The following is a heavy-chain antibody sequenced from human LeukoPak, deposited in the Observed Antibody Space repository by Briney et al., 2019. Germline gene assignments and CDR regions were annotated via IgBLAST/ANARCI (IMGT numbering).Heavy chain of an antibody. CDR2: ISGSGAST. D-gene: IGHD5-18*01. CDR1: GFTFSNYA. CDR3: ANIRYNSGLDY. J-gene: IGHJ4*02. Sequence: GGSLRLSCAASGFTFSNYAMSWVRQAPGKGLEWVSGISGSGASTYYTASVKGRFTISRDNSKNTLYLQMNSLRAEDTAVYYCANIRYNSGLDYWGQGTLVTVSS. V-gene: IGHV3-23*01.